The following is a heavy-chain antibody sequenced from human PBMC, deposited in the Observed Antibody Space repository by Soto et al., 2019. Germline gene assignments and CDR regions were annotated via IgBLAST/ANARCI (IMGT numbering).Heavy chain of an antibody. V-gene: IGHV4-61*01. Sequence: SETLSLTCTVSGGSISSGNYYWSWIRQPPGKGLEWIGYIYYSGSTYYNPSLKSRVTISVDTSENQFSLKLSSVTAADTAVYYCARDTRTSFSYYYDSSGYYYYYYGMDVWGQGTTVTVSS. CDR1: GGSISSGNYY. CDR2: IYYSGST. D-gene: IGHD3-22*01. CDR3: ARDTRTSFSYYYDSSGYYYYYYGMDV. J-gene: IGHJ6*02.